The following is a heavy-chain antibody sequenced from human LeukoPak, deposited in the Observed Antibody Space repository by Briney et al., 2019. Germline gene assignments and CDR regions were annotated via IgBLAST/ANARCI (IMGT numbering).Heavy chain of an antibody. CDR2: IYYSGNT. CDR3: ARAGGYYDFWSGFGWFDP. J-gene: IGHJ5*02. D-gene: IGHD3-3*01. Sequence: PSETLSLTCTVSGGSISSYYWSWIRQPPGKGLEWIGYIYYSGNTNYSPSLKSRVTISVDASKNQFSLNLRSVTAAGTAVYYWARAGGYYDFWSGFGWFDPWGQGTLVTVSS. CDR1: GGSISSYY. V-gene: IGHV4-59*08.